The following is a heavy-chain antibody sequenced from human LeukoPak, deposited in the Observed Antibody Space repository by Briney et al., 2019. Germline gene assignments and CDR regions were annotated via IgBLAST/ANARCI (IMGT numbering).Heavy chain of an antibody. J-gene: IGHJ1*01. CDR3: ARGGEGYYDSSGYYYSFQH. CDR1: GYTFTSYD. Sequence: ASVKVSCKASGYTFTSYDINWVRQATGQGLEWMGWMNPNSGNTGYAQKFQGRVTMTRNTSISTAYMELSSLRSEDTAVYYCARGGEGYYDSSGYYYSFQHWGQGTLVTVSS. D-gene: IGHD3-22*01. V-gene: IGHV1-8*01. CDR2: MNPNSGNT.